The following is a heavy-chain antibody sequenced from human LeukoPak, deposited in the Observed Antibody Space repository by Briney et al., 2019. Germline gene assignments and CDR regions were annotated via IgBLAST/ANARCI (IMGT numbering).Heavy chain of an antibody. Sequence: GGSLRLSCAASGFTFDDYAMHWVRQAPGKGLEWVSGISWNSGSIGYADSVKGRFTISRDNAKNSLYLQMNRLRAEDTALYYCAKDRFRYYDSSAFDYWGQGTLVTVSS. CDR2: ISWNSGSI. CDR3: AKDRFRYYDSSAFDY. CDR1: GFTFDDYA. V-gene: IGHV3-9*01. D-gene: IGHD3-22*01. J-gene: IGHJ4*02.